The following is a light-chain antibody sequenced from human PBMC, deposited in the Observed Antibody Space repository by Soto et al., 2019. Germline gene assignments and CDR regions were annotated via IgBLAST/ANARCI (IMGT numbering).Light chain of an antibody. CDR2: WAS. CDR1: QSVLYSSNNKNY. V-gene: IGKV4-1*01. CDR3: QQSYSTTWT. J-gene: IGKJ1*01. Sequence: DVVMAHSPDSLAVSLGERATINCKSSQSVLYSSNNKNYLAWYQQKPGQPPKLLIYWASTRESGVPSRFSGSGSGTDFTLTISSLQPEDFATYHCQQSYSTTWTFGQGTKVDIK.